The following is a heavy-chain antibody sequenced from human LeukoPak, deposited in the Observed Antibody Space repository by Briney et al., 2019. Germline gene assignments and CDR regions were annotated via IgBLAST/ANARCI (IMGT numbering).Heavy chain of an antibody. J-gene: IGHJ4*02. D-gene: IGHD6-13*01. CDR1: GYTFTSYY. CDR2: INPSGGST. V-gene: IGHV1-46*01. Sequence: ASVKVSCKASGYTFTSYYMHWVRQAPGQGLEWMGIINPSGGSTSYAQKFQGRVTMTRDTSTSTVYMELSSLRSEDTAVYYCARDPPYSSSWYGVFDYWGQGTLVTVSS. CDR3: ARDPPYSSSWYGVFDY.